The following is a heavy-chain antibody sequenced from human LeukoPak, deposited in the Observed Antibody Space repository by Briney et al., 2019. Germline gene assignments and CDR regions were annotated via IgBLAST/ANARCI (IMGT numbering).Heavy chain of an antibody. CDR2: INPSSGGT. CDR3: AREGGPCSGGSCYLDY. V-gene: IGHV1-2*02. CDR1: GYTFTGYY. J-gene: IGHJ4*02. Sequence: ASVTVSCKASGYTFTGYYMHWVRQAPGQGLDWMGWINPSSGGTNYAQKFQGRVTMTRDTSISTAYMELSRLRSDDTAVYYCAREGGPCSGGSCYLDYWGQGTLVTVSS. D-gene: IGHD2-15*01.